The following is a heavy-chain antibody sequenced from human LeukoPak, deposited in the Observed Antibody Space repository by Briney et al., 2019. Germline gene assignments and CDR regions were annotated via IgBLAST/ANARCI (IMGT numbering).Heavy chain of an antibody. CDR2: IYYSGST. CDR1: GGSISSYY. CDR3: ARAHSIASYYYGVDV. Sequence: SETLSLTCTVSGGSISSYYWNWIRQPPGKGLEWIGYIYYSGSTNYNPSLKSRVTISVDTSKNQLSLKLSSVTAADTAVYYCARAHSIASYYYGVDVWGPGTTVTVSS. J-gene: IGHJ6*02. D-gene: IGHD2/OR15-2a*01. V-gene: IGHV4-59*08.